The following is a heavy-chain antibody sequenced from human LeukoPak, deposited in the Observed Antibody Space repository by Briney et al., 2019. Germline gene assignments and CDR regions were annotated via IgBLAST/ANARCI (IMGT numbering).Heavy chain of an antibody. V-gene: IGHV3-13*01. D-gene: IGHD3-10*01. Sequence: GGSLRLSCAASGFTFSSYDMHWVRQATGKGLEWVSAIGTAGDTYYPGSVKGRFTISRENAKNSLYLQMNSLRAGDTAVYYCARAQDYYGSGNDAFDIWGQGTMVTVSS. J-gene: IGHJ3*02. CDR1: GFTFSSYD. CDR2: IGTAGDT. CDR3: ARAQDYYGSGNDAFDI.